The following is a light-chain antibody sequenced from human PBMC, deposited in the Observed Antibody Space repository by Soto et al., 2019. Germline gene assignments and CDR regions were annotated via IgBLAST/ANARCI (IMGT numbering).Light chain of an antibody. Sequence: DIQMTQSPSSLSASVGDRVTITCRASQSISSYLNWYQQKPGKGPKVLIYAASSLQSGVPSRFSGSGSGTAFTLTISSLQPEDFATYYCQQTYSTPPITFAQGTRLEIK. CDR1: QSISSY. J-gene: IGKJ5*01. V-gene: IGKV1-39*01. CDR3: QQTYSTPPIT. CDR2: AAS.